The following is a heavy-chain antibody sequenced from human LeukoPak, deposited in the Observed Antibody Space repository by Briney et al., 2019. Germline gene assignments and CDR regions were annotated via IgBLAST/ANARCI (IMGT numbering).Heavy chain of an antibody. V-gene: IGHV1-2*04. J-gene: IGHJ4*02. Sequence: ASVKVSCKASGYTFTGYYMHWVRQAPGQGLEWMGWINPNSGGTNYAQKFQGWVTMTRDTSTSTVYMELSSLRSEDTAVYYCARSPYSSSWHPYYFDYWGQGTLVTVSS. D-gene: IGHD6-13*01. CDR1: GYTFTGYY. CDR2: INPNSGGT. CDR3: ARSPYSSSWHPYYFDY.